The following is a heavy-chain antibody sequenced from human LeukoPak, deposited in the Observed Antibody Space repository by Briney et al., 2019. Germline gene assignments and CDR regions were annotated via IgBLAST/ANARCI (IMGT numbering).Heavy chain of an antibody. D-gene: IGHD3-9*01. CDR1: GSTFSSYA. CDR3: ARELGFSPGYIDS. CDR2: VSGSGGST. Sequence: PGGSLRLSCAASGSTFSSYAMSWVRQAPGKGLEWVSGVSGSGGSTNYADSVKGRFSISRDNSMNTLYLQMNSLRVEDTAVYYCARELGFSPGYIDSWGQGTLVTVSS. J-gene: IGHJ4*02. V-gene: IGHV3-23*01.